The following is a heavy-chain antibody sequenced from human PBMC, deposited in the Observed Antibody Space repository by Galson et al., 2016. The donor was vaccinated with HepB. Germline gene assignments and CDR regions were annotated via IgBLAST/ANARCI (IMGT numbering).Heavy chain of an antibody. V-gene: IGHV4-34*01. CDR1: GASLSGYW. CDR3: VRVAGEYGGSPRWWYFDV. J-gene: IGHJ2*01. CDR2: IHDSGKT. D-gene: IGHD2-15*01. Sequence: ETLSLTCGVCGASLSGYWWSCVRQPPGKGLEWIGEIHDSGKTNYNPSLESQVTMSVDMSKNQFSLKVNSVTAADTALYYCVRVAGEYGGSPRWWYFDVWGRATLVTGSS.